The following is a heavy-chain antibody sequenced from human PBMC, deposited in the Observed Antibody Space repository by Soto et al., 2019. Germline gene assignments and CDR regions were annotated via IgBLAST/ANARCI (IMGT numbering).Heavy chain of an antibody. Sequence: QVQLQESGPGLVKPSETLSLTCTVSGGSVSSGSYYWSWIRQPPGKGLEWIGYIYYSGSTNYNPSLQSRVTISVDTTKNQFSLKLSSVTAADTAVYYCARDSWNVDTAMVQEAFDIWGQGTTVTVSS. CDR3: ARDSWNVDTAMVQEAFDI. CDR2: IYYSGST. D-gene: IGHD5-18*01. J-gene: IGHJ3*02. CDR1: GGSVSSGSYY. V-gene: IGHV4-61*01.